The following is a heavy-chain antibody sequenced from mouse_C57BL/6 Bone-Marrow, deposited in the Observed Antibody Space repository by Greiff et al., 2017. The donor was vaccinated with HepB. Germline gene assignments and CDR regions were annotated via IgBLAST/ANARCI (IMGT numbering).Heavy chain of an antibody. CDR2: INPGSGGT. CDR1: GYAFTNYL. Sequence: QVQLKESGAELVKPGASVKMSCKASGYAFTNYLIEWVKQRPGQGLEWIGVINPGSGGTNYNEKFKGKATLTADKSSSTAYMQLSSLTSEDSAVYFCARELGRAMDYWGQGTSVTVSS. D-gene: IGHD4-1*01. J-gene: IGHJ4*01. CDR3: ARELGRAMDY. V-gene: IGHV1-54*01.